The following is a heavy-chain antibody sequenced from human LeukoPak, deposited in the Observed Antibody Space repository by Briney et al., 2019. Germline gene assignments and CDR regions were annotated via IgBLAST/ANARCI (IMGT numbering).Heavy chain of an antibody. Sequence: PGGSLRLSCAASGFTFSSYAMSWVRQAPGKGLEWVSAISGSGGTTYYADSVKGRLTISRDNSKNTLYLQMNSLRAEDTAVYYCAKDLGSSGWLTYYFDYWGQGTLVTVSS. CDR1: GFTFSSYA. CDR2: ISGSGGTT. CDR3: AKDLGSSGWLTYYFDY. D-gene: IGHD6-19*01. V-gene: IGHV3-23*01. J-gene: IGHJ4*02.